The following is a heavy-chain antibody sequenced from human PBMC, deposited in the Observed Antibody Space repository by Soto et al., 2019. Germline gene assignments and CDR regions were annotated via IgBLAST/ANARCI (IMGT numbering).Heavy chain of an antibody. Sequence: QVQLQESGPGLVKPSQTLSPTCTVSGGSISSADYYWSWIRQSPGKGLEWIGYFSYSGSTYYNPSLMRRGTISVDTSKNQCSLKLSSVTVADAAVYYFARSRWGGAFDIWGQGTMVTVSS. D-gene: IGHD3-16*01. J-gene: IGHJ3*02. CDR1: GGSISSADYY. CDR3: ARSRWGGAFDI. CDR2: FSYSGST. V-gene: IGHV4-30-4*01.